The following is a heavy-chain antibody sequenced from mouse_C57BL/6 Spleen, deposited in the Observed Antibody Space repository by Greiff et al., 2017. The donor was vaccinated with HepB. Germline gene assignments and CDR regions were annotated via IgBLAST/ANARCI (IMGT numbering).Heavy chain of an antibody. Sequence: QVQLKQPGAELVKPGASVKMSCKASGYTFTSYWITWVKQRPGQGLEWIGDIYPGSGSTNYNEKFKSKATLTVDTSSSTAYMQLSSLTSEDSAVYYCARRGEGYFDVWGTGTTVTVSS. V-gene: IGHV1-55*01. J-gene: IGHJ1*03. CDR3: ARRGEGYFDV. CDR2: IYPGSGST. CDR1: GYTFTSYW.